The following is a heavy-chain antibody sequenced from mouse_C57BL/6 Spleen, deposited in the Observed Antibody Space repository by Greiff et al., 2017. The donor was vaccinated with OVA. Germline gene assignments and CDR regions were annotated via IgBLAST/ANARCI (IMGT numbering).Heavy chain of an antibody. J-gene: IGHJ2*01. CDR2: IYPGSGST. CDR3: ARWYYYYGSSLDFDY. Sequence: VQLQQPGAELVKPGASVKMSCKASGYTFTSYWITWVKQRPGQGLEWIGDIYPGSGSTNYNEKFKSKATLTVDTSSSTAYMQLSRLTAEDSAVYYCARWYYYYGSSLDFDYWGQGATLTVSS. CDR1: GYTFTSYW. D-gene: IGHD1-1*01. V-gene: IGHV1-55*01.